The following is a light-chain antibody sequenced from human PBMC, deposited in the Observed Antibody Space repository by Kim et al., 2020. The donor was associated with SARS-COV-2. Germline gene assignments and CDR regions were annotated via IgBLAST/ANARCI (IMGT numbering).Light chain of an antibody. CDR3: CSYAGSYGVV. J-gene: IGLJ2*01. V-gene: IGLV2-11*01. Sequence: GQSVTNSCAGTSGDVSGYNYVSWYQQHPGKAPTLLIYDVRKRPSGVPDRFSGSKSGNTASLTISGLQAEDEADYYCCSYAGSYGVVFGGGTQLTVL. CDR1: SGDVSGYNY. CDR2: DVR.